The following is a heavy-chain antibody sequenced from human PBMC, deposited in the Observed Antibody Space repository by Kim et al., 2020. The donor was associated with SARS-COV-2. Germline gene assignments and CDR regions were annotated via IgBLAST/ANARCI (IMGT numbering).Heavy chain of an antibody. D-gene: IGHD3-10*01. CDR1: GGSFSGYY. CDR3: AGGGHYLITMVRGLGAFDI. J-gene: IGHJ3*02. CDR2: INHSGST. V-gene: IGHV4-34*01. Sequence: SETLSLTCAVYGGSFSGYYWSWIRQPPGKGLEWIREINHSGSTNYNPSLKSRVTISVDTSKNQFSLKLSSVTAADTAVYYCAGGGHYLITMVRGLGAFDIWGQGTMVTVSS.